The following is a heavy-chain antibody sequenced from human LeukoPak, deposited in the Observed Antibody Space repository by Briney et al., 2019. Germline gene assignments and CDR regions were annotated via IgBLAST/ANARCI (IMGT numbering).Heavy chain of an antibody. D-gene: IGHD5-18*01. CDR2: IYYSGST. CDR1: GVSISSSSYY. J-gene: IGHJ5*02. CDR3: ARRGYSSGYKWFDP. Sequence: PSETLSLTCTVSGVSISSSSYYWGWLRQPPGKGLEWIGSIYYSGSTYYNPSLKSRVTISVDTSKNQFSLKLTSVTAADTAVYYCARRGYSSGYKWFDPWGQGTRVTVSS. V-gene: IGHV4-39*01.